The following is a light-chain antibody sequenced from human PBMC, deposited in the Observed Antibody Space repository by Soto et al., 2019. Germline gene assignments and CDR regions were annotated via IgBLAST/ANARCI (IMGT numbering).Light chain of an antibody. V-gene: IGKV4-1*01. J-gene: IGKJ1*01. CDR3: HQFYSTWT. CDR2: WAS. Sequence: TYSPDSLAVSLGARATIKRKSSQSVLYSSNNKNFLTWYQQKPGQPPRLLIYWASTRESGVPDRFSGSGSGTDFTLTISSLQPEDVAVYYCHQFYSTWTFGQGTKVDIK. CDR1: QSVLYSSNNKNF.